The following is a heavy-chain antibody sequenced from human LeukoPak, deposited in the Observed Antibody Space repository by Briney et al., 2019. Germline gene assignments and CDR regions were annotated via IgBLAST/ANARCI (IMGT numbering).Heavy chain of an antibody. Sequence: LRLSCAASGFTFSDYYMSWIRQPPGKGLEWIGEINHSGSTNYNPSLKSRVTISVDTSKNQFSLKLSSVTAADTAVYYCARGPAAAGRFGWFDPWGQGTLVTVSS. D-gene: IGHD6-13*01. J-gene: IGHJ5*02. CDR2: INHSGST. CDR3: ARGPAAAGRFGWFDP. CDR1: GFTFSDYY. V-gene: IGHV4-34*01.